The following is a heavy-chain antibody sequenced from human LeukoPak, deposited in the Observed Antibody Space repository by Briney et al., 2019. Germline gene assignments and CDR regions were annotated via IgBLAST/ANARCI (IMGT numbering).Heavy chain of an antibody. CDR3: AMTGGAYSYMDV. V-gene: IGHV4-39*01. CDR1: GGSISSSSYY. D-gene: IGHD4/OR15-4a*01. CDR2: IYYSGST. Sequence: SETLSLTCTVSGGSISSSSYYWGWIRQPPGQGLEWIGIIYYSGSTYYNPSLNRRVTISVDTSKNQFSLKLSSVTAADTAVYYCAMTGGAYSYMDVWGKGTTVTVSS. J-gene: IGHJ6*03.